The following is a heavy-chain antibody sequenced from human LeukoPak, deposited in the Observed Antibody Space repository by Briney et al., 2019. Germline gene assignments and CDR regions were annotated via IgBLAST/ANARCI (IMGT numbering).Heavy chain of an antibody. V-gene: IGHV3-7*01. Sequence: GGSLRLSCAASGFTFSSYWMSWVRQAPGKGLEWMANIKQDGSEKYYVDSVKGRFTISRDNAKNSLYLQMNSLRAEDTAVYCCARGRWYYDSSGYYYHYFDYWGQGTLVTVSS. CDR2: IKQDGSEK. CDR1: GFTFSSYW. J-gene: IGHJ4*02. CDR3: ARGRWYYDSSGYYYHYFDY. D-gene: IGHD3-22*01.